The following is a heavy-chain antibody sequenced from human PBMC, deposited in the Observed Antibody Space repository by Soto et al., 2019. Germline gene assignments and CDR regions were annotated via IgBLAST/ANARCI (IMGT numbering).Heavy chain of an antibody. CDR1: GGSLSRIGYY. J-gene: IGHJ5*02. Sequence: TLSLTCTVSGGSLSRIGYYWSWIRQHPAKGLEWVGYISNSGSTYYNPSLKSRVAMSIDTSKNHVSLTLTSLTAADTAIYYCATSVQMATIPDLWGQGTRVTVSS. CDR3: ATSVQMATIPDL. D-gene: IGHD5-12*01. CDR2: ISNSGST. V-gene: IGHV4-31*03.